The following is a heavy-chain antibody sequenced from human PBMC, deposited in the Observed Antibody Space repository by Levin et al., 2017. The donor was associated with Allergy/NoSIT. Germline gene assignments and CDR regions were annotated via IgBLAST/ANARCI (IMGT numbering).Heavy chain of an antibody. J-gene: IGHJ4*02. D-gene: IGHD6-13*01. Sequence: GGSLRLSCAASGFTFSSYNMNWVRQAPGKGLEWVSYISSSSTTIYYADSVKGRFTISRDKAKNSLYLQMDSLRAEDTAVYYCAREGARAYSSSWYFDFWGQGTLVTVSS. CDR1: GFTFSSYN. CDR3: AREGARAYSSSWYFDF. CDR2: ISSSSTTI. V-gene: IGHV3-48*01.